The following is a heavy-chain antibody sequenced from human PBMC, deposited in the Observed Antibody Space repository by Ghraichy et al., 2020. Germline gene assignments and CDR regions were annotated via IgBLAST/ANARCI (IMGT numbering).Heavy chain of an antibody. CDR1: EFGFTNVW. CDR3: APDRGEA. J-gene: IGHJ5*02. D-gene: IGHD5-12*01. V-gene: IGHV3-15*06. Sequence: GGSLRLSCVATEFGFTNVWMTWVGQGPGKELEWVGLIKSQYDGETTHYAASVEGRFTISRDDSRRMLFLQMNSLKTADTAVYYCAPDRGEAWGQGTLVTV. CDR2: IKSQYDGETT.